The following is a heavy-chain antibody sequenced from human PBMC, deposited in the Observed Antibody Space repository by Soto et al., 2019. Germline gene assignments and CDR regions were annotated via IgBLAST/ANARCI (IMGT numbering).Heavy chain of an antibody. V-gene: IGHV1-46*03. J-gene: IGHJ6*02. CDR2: INPSDGTA. CDR1: GYTFTSYY. Sequence: ASVKVSCKASGYTFTSYYMHWVRQAPGQGLEWMGIINPSDGTAKTAQKFHDRISMTRDTSTSTVKMELSSLKCDYTAVYFCAGEPQVVPPYYHYGTAVWGQGTTVPVS. CDR3: AGEPQVVPPYYHYGTAV. D-gene: IGHD3-16*01.